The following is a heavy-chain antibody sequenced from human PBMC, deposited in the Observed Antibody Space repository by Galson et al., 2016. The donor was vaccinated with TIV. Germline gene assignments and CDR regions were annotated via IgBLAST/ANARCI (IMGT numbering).Heavy chain of an antibody. V-gene: IGHV3-13*01. CDR3: ARGWPGIVGGRDAFDI. CDR1: GFTFSTYD. CDR2: IGTLGDT. J-gene: IGHJ3*02. D-gene: IGHD1-26*01. Sequence: SLRLSCADSGFTFSTYDMRWVRQAPGKRLEWVSGIGTLGDTYFADSVKGRFTISRENATNSLYLHMNSLRAGDSAVYYCARGWPGIVGGRDAFDIWGQGTMVTVSS.